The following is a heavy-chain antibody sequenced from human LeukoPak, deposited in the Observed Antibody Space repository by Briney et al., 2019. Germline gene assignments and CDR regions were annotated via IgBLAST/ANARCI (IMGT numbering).Heavy chain of an antibody. D-gene: IGHD4-23*01. J-gene: IGHJ4*02. V-gene: IGHV1-69*13. Sequence: ASVKVSCKASGYTFTSYDINWVRQAPGQGLEWMGGIIPIIGTANYAQKFQGRVTITADESTSTAYMELSSLRSEDTAVYYCARDRATVVTSGQFDYWGQGTLVTVSS. CDR1: GYTFTSYD. CDR2: IIPIIGTA. CDR3: ARDRATVVTSGQFDY.